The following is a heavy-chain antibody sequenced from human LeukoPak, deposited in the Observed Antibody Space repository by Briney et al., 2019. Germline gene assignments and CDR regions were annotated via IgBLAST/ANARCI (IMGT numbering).Heavy chain of an antibody. CDR3: ARDLGDTSGYPDY. V-gene: IGHV3-21*01. J-gene: IGHJ4*02. CDR2: ISSSSSYI. CDR1: GYTFSSYS. Sequence: GGSLRLSCAASGYTFSSYSMNWVRQAPGKGLEWVSSISSSSSYIYYADSVKGRFTISRDNAKNSLYLQMNSLRAEDTAVYYCARDLGDTSGYPDYWGQGTLVTVSS. D-gene: IGHD3-22*01.